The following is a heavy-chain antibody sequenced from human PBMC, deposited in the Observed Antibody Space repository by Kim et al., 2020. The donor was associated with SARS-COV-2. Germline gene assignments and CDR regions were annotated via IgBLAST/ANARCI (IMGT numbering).Heavy chain of an antibody. Sequence: GGSLRLSCAASGFTFSSYSMNWVRQAPGKGLEWVSSISSSSSHIYYADSVKGRFTISRDNAKNSLYLQMNSLRAEDTAVYYCAREDYYDQAFDIWGQGTMVTGSS. CDR2: ISSSSSHI. CDR3: AREDYYDQAFDI. D-gene: IGHD3-22*01. J-gene: IGHJ3*02. V-gene: IGHV3-21*01. CDR1: GFTFSSYS.